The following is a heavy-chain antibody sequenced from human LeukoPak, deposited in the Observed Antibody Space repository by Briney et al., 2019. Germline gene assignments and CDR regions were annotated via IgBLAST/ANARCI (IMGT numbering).Heavy chain of an antibody. J-gene: IGHJ4*02. D-gene: IGHD3-10*01. CDR1: GYRFTGYW. V-gene: IGHV5-51*01. CDR3: ARSLYGTGSYLDY. Sequence: GESLKTSCKGSGYRFTGYWIAWVRQMPGKGLEWMGIIYPGDSDTRYSPSFQGHITISADKSISAAYLQWSSLKASDTAMYYCARSLYGTGSYLDYWGQGTLVTVSS. CDR2: IYPGDSDT.